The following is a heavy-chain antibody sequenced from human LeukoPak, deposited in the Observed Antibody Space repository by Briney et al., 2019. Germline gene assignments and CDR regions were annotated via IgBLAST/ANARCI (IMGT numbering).Heavy chain of an antibody. Sequence: GGSLRLSCAASGFTFSTYDMHWVRQATGKGLEWVLAVGIACDSYYSASVKGRFTISRENAKNSLYLQMNSLRAEDTAVYYCVRDRISWSLSGGFDLWGRGTLVTVSS. CDR2: VGIACDS. D-gene: IGHD3-3*01. CDR3: VRDRISWSLSGGFDL. J-gene: IGHJ2*01. V-gene: IGHV3-13*01. CDR1: GFTFSTYD.